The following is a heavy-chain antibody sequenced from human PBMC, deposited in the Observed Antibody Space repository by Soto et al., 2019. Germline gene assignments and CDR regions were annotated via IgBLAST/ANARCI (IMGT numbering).Heavy chain of an antibody. D-gene: IGHD6-13*01. CDR2: IYPGDSDT. Sequence: GESLKISCKGSGYSFTSYWIGWVRQMPGKGLEWMGIIYPGDSDTRYSPSFQGQVTISADKSISTAYLQWSSLKASDTAMYYCACPHCGAAAGYDAFDIWGQGTMVTVSS. CDR1: GYSFTSYW. V-gene: IGHV5-51*01. J-gene: IGHJ3*02. CDR3: ACPHCGAAAGYDAFDI.